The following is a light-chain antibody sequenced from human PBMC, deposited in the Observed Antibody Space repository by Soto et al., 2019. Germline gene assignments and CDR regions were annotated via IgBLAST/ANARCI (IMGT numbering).Light chain of an antibody. Sequence: QSALTQPASVSGSPGQSITISCIGTSSDIGGYNYVSWYQQHPGKAPKLMIYEVSNRPSGVSNRFSGSKSGNTASLTISGLQAEDESDYYCSSYRSTNTYVFGTGTK. CDR1: SSDIGGYNY. J-gene: IGLJ1*01. V-gene: IGLV2-14*01. CDR2: EVS. CDR3: SSYRSTNTYV.